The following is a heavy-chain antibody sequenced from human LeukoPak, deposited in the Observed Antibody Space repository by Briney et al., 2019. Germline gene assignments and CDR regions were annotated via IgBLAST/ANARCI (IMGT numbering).Heavy chain of an antibody. CDR3: ALVVDYSGSGTYLVDY. CDR2: ISHSGST. J-gene: IGHJ4*02. D-gene: IGHD3-10*01. V-gene: IGHV4-34*01. Sequence: SSEPLSLTCAAYGGSFNVYHWRRIRQPPRKGLEWIGEISHSGSTNYNPSLMSRVTVSADTSKKQFSLNLSSVTAADTAVYYCALVVDYSGSGTYLVDYWGQGNLVTVSS. CDR1: GGSFNVYH.